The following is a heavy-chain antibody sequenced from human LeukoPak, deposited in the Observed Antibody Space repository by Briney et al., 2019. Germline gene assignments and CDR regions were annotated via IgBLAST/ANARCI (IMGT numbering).Heavy chain of an antibody. CDR2: INHSGST. CDR3: ARGGRYCSSTSCPGGFDY. Sequence: SETLSLTCAVYGGSFSGYYWSWIRQPPGKGLEWIGEINHSGSTNYNPSLKSRVTISVDTSKNQFSLKLSSVTAADTAVYYCARGGRYCSSTSCPGGFDYWGQGTLVTVSS. D-gene: IGHD2-2*01. J-gene: IGHJ4*02. V-gene: IGHV4-34*01. CDR1: GGSFSGYY.